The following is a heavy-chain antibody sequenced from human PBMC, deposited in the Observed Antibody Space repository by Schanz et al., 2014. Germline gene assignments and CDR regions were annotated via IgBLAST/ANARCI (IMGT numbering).Heavy chain of an antibody. V-gene: IGHV1-69*04. CDR1: GGTFSSST. D-gene: IGHD6-19*01. J-gene: IGHJ3*02. CDR2: IIPILGIT. CDR3: ARGLGDERWLDLNEAFDI. Sequence: QLMQSGSEVRKPGASVKVSCKASGGTFSSSTLTWVRQAPGQGLEWMGRIIPILGITNVAQTFQDRVTITADKSTSTAYMELSSLRSEDTAVYYCARGLGDERWLDLNEAFDIWGQGTIVTVSS.